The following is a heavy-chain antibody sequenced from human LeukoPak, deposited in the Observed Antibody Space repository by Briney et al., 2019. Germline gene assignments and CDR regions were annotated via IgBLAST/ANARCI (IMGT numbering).Heavy chain of an antibody. CDR2: IYSGGST. CDR3: ARSVPYGTTWYGRSDC. V-gene: IGHV3-53*01. CDR1: GFTVSSNY. J-gene: IGHJ4*02. Sequence: GGSLRLSCAASGFTVSSNYISWVRQAPGKGLEWVSVIYSGGSTYYADSVKGRFTISRDNAMNSLYLQMDSLRVEDTAIYYCARSVPYGTTWYGRSDCWGQGTQVTVSS. D-gene: IGHD6-13*01.